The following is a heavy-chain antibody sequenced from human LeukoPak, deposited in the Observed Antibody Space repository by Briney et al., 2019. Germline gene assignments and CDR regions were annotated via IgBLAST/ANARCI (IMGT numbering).Heavy chain of an antibody. CDR3: ARVLSRGGWALDY. CDR2: ISSSGSTI. D-gene: IGHD6-19*01. CDR1: GFTFSDYY. V-gene: IGHV3-11*01. Sequence: GGSLRLSCAASGFTFSDYYMSWIRQAPGKGLEWVSYISSSGSTIYYADSVRGRFTISRDNAKNSLYLQMNSLRAEDTAVYYCARVLSRGGWALDYWGQGTLVTVSS. J-gene: IGHJ4*02.